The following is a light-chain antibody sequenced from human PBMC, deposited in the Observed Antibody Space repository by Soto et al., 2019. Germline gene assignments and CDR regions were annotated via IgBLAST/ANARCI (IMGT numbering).Light chain of an antibody. CDR3: QQTYTTPEIT. CDR2: KAS. CDR1: QDISSL. J-gene: IGKJ5*01. V-gene: IGKV1-5*03. Sequence: DIQMTQSPSTLSASVGDRVTITCRASQDISSLLAWYQQKPGKAPKLLIYKASTLKSGVPSRFSGSGSGTEFTLTISSLQPEDFAIYYCQQTYTTPEITFGQGTRLEI.